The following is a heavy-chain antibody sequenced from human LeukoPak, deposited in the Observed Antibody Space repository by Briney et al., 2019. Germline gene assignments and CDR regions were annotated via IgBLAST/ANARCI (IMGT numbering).Heavy chain of an antibody. D-gene: IGHD6-13*01. CDR3: ARGLYSSSWYLEILDL. CDR1: GYTFTSYY. J-gene: IGHJ2*01. CDR2: INPSGGST. Sequence: ASVKVSCKASGYTFTSYYMHWVRQAPRQGLEWMGIINPSGGSTSYAQKFQGRVTMTRDTSTSTVYMELSSLRSEDTAVYYCARGLYSSSWYLEILDLWGRGTLVTVSS. V-gene: IGHV1-46*01.